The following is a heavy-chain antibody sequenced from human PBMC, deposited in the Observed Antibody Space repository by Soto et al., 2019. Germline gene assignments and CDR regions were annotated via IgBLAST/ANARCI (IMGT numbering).Heavy chain of an antibody. V-gene: IGHV1-18*01. J-gene: IGHJ6*02. CDR3: ARDHSFDRNHHYRLAV. CDR2: ISAYNGNT. Sequence: ASVKVSCKASGYTFTSYGISWVRQAPGQGLEWMGWISAYNGNTYYAQKFQGRVTLTTDTSTSTVYMELRSLRSDDTAVYYCARDHSFDRNHHYRLAVWGQGTTVTVSS. CDR1: GYTFTSYG.